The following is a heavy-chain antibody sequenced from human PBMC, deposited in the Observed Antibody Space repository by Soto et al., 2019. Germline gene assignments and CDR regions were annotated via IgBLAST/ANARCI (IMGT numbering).Heavy chain of an antibody. D-gene: IGHD2-15*01. Sequence: GESLKISCKGSGYSFTSYWIGWVRQMPGKGLEWMGIIYPGDSDTRYSPSFQGQVTISADKSISTAYLQWSSLKASDTAMYYCARQACGAGGSCYNNIHQYYYYGMDVWGQGTTVTVSS. CDR2: IYPGDSDT. V-gene: IGHV5-51*01. CDR3: ARQACGAGGSCYNNIHQYYYYGMDV. J-gene: IGHJ6*02. CDR1: GYSFTSYW.